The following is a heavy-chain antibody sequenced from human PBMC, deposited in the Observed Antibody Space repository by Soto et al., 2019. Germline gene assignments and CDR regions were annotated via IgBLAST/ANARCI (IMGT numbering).Heavy chain of an antibody. D-gene: IGHD6-6*01. CDR2: MNPNSGNT. CDR3: ALASIAAPNAHFDY. J-gene: IGHJ4*02. V-gene: IGHV1-8*01. Sequence: ASVKVSCKASGYTFTSYDINWVRQATGQGLEWMGWMNPNSGNTGYAQKFQGRVTMTRNTSISTAYVELSRLRSDDTAVYYCALASIAAPNAHFDYWGQGTLVTVSS. CDR1: GYTFTSYD.